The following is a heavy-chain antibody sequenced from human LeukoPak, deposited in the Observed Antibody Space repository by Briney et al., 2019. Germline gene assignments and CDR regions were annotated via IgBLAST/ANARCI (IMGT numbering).Heavy chain of an antibody. Sequence: GGSLRLSCAASGFTFTAYSMNWVRQAPGKGLEWVSSIGTSSSYIYYADSVKGRFTSSRDNPKNSLYLQMNSLRAEDTAVYYCASGYSYGYGYWGQGTLVTVSS. CDR3: ASGYSYGYGY. CDR1: GFTFTAYS. V-gene: IGHV3-21*01. J-gene: IGHJ4*02. D-gene: IGHD5-18*01. CDR2: IGTSSSYI.